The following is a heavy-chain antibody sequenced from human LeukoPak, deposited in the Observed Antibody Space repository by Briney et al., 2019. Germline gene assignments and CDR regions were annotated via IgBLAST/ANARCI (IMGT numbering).Heavy chain of an antibody. V-gene: IGHV4-38-2*02. J-gene: IGHJ4*02. CDR1: GYSISSGYY. CDR2: IYHSGST. CDR3: ARGRFGEFYKYYFDY. D-gene: IGHD3-10*01. Sequence: SETLSLTCTVSGYSISSGYYWGWIRQPPGKGLEWIGSIYHSGSTYYNPSLKSRVTISVDTSKNQFSLKLSSVTAADTAVYYCARGRFGEFYKYYFDYWGQGTLVTVSS.